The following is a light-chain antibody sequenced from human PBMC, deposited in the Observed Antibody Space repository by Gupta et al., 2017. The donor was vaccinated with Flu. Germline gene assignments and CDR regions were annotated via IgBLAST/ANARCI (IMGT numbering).Light chain of an antibody. CDR1: GRDVGLYNL. CDR2: DVY. CDR3: CSYAGNFIWV. Sequence: QSALTQPHSVSGSPGQSVTISCTGTGRDVGLYNLVSWYQQRPGKAPKVIIYDVYERPSGVPDRFSGSKSGNTASLTISGLQTADEADDYCCSYAGNFIWVFGTGTEVTVL. J-gene: IGLJ1*01. V-gene: IGLV2-11*01.